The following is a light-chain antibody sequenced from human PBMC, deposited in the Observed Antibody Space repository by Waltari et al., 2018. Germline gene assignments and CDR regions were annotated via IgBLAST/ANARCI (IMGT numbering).Light chain of an antibody. J-gene: IGLJ2*01. CDR1: SSDVGGDDS. V-gene: IGLV2-14*03. CDR3: SSQSTKNGVI. Sequence: QSALTQPASVSGSPGQSITISCTGSSSDVGGDDSVSWYEDHPGQAPKVIIYDVNNRPSAVSDRFSGSKSGNTASLTISGLQAEDEATFYCSSQSTKNGVIFGGGTKVTVL. CDR2: DVN.